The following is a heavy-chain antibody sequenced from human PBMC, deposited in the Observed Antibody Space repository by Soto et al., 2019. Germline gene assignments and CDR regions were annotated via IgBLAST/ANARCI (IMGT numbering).Heavy chain of an antibody. CDR3: ARTWIQLWLHGLDY. Sequence: SETLSLTCTVSGGSISSSSYYWGWIRQPPGKGLEWIGSIYYSGSTYYNPSPKSRVTISVDTSKNQFSLKLSSVTAADTAVYYCARTWIQLWLHGLDYWGQGTLVTVSS. CDR2: IYYSGST. J-gene: IGHJ4*02. CDR1: GGSISSSSYY. D-gene: IGHD5-18*01. V-gene: IGHV4-39*01.